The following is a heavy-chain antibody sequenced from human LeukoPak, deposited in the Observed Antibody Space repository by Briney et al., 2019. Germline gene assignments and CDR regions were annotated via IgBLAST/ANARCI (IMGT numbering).Heavy chain of an antibody. D-gene: IGHD2-2*01. CDR1: GAPISSYY. V-gene: IGHV4-59*08. CDR2: IYYSGST. CDR3: ARLPGTSRFDP. J-gene: IGHJ5*02. Sequence: SETLSLTCTVSGAPISSYYWSWIRRPPGKGLEWIGYIYYSGSTNYNPSLKSRVTISVDTSKNQFSLKLSSVTAADTAVYYCARLPGTSRFDPWGQGTLVTVSS.